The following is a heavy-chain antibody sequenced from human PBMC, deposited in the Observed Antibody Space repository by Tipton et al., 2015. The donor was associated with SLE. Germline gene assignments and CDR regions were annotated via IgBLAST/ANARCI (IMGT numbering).Heavy chain of an antibody. CDR2: IYYSGST. D-gene: IGHD1-26*01. CDR3: AREYSGSYPTFDY. V-gene: IGHV4-59*11. J-gene: IGHJ4*02. Sequence: TLSLTCTVSGGSISSHYWSWIRQPPGKGLEWIGYIYYSGSTNYNPSLKSRVTISVDTSKNQFSLKLSSVTAADTAVYYCAREYSGSYPTFDYWGQGTLVTVSS. CDR1: GGSISSHY.